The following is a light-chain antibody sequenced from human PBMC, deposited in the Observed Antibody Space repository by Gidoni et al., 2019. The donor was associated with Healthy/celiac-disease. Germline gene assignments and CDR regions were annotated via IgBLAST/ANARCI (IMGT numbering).Light chain of an antibody. CDR3: QSYDSSSRV. CDR1: RGTIASNY. V-gene: IGLV6-57*04. J-gene: IGLJ3*02. Sequence: FMLNQLHSVSESPGKTGTISCTRSRGTIASNYVQWYQQRPCSAPTTAIYEDNQRPSGVPDRFSGSIDSSSNADSRTISGLKTEDEADYYSQSYDSSSRVFGGGTKLTVL. CDR2: EDN.